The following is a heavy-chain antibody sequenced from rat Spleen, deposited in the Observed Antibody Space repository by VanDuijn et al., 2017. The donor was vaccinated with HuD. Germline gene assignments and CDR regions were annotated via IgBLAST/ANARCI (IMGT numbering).Heavy chain of an antibody. CDR1: DYSITSSYK. J-gene: IGHJ1*01. V-gene: IGHV3-3*01. Sequence: EVRLQESGPGLVKPSQSLSLTCSVTDYSITSSYKWNWIRKFPGNKLEWMGYIDNAGSTNYNPSLKSRISITRDTSKNQFFLQVNSVTTEDTATYFCARWDYYSPRWYFDFWGPGTMVTVSS. D-gene: IGHD1-1*01. CDR2: IDNAGST. CDR3: ARWDYYSPRWYFDF.